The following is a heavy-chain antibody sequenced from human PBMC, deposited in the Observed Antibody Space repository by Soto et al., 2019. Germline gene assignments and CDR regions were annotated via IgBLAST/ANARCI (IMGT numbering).Heavy chain of an antibody. CDR3: VCYRGAFYVED. Sequence: VTLSLTCTASGGSMNRNYWSWTWQSPGKGLEWIGFVYYGGTNYNPSFESRVTMSVDTPKKQFSLELSSVTAADTAVYYCVCYRGAFYVEDWGQGTLVTSPQ. CDR1: GGSMNRNY. CDR2: VYYGGT. J-gene: IGHJ4*02. D-gene: IGHD3-10*02. V-gene: IGHV4-59*01.